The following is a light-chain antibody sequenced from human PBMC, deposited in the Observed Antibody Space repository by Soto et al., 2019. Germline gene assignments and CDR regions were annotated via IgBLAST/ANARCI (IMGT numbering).Light chain of an antibody. CDR3: QQCKSFPLT. Sequence: DIQLTQSPSFLSASVGDTVTITCRASQALSNYLAWYQQKPGKAPDLLIYSASTLQSGVPSRFSGSGSQTDFTLTISSLQPEDVATYYCQQCKSFPLTFGGGTKVEI. CDR2: SAS. V-gene: IGKV1-9*01. CDR1: QALSNY. J-gene: IGKJ4*01.